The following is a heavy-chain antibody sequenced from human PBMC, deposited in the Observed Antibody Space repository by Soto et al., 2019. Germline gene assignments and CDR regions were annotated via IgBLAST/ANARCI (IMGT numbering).Heavy chain of an antibody. D-gene: IGHD2-15*01. Sequence: GGSLRLSCAASGFTFTSYAMGWVRQAPGKGLEWVSVISSGGSTYYADSVRGRFTISRDNSKDTLSLQMNSLRAEDTAVYYCAKRRGAGGHFDYWGQGALVTVSS. CDR3: AKRRGAGGHFDY. CDR1: GFTFTSYA. CDR2: ISSGGST. V-gene: IGHV3-23*01. J-gene: IGHJ4*02.